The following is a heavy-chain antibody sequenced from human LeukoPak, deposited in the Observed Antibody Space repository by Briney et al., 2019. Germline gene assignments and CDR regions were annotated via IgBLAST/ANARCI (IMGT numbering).Heavy chain of an antibody. J-gene: IGHJ4*02. CDR1: GFTFSSYA. V-gene: IGHV3-23*01. CDR3: AKDTYADYYDSSGYYLTFDY. D-gene: IGHD3-22*01. Sequence: GGSLRLSCAAPGFTFSSYAMSWVRQAPGKGLEWVSAISGSGGSTYYADSVKGRFTISRDNSKNTLYLQMNSLRAEDTAVYYCAKDTYADYYDSSGYYLTFDYWGQGTLVTVSS. CDR2: ISGSGGST.